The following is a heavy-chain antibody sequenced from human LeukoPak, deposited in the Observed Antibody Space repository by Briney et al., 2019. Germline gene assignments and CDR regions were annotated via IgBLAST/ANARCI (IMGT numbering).Heavy chain of an antibody. CDR1: GYTFTGYY. CDR2: INPNSGGT. Sequence: ASVKVSCKASGYTFTGYYIHWVRQAPGQGLEWMGWINPNSGGTNYAQRFQGRVTMTRDTSISTAYMELSRLRSDDTAVYYCARWLAVGASDYWGQGTLVTVSS. CDR3: ARWLAVGASDY. J-gene: IGHJ4*02. V-gene: IGHV1-2*02. D-gene: IGHD6-19*01.